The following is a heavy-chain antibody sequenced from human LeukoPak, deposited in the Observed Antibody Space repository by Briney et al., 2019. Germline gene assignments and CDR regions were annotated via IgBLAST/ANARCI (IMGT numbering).Heavy chain of an antibody. Sequence: GGSLRLSCAASGFTFTNYAMAWVRQAPGKGLEWVSAISTTGGSTYYADSVKGRFTISRDNSKNTLSLQMDSLRVEDTAVYYCAKDWTTVVTPKGYYFDTWGQGTLVTVSS. D-gene: IGHD4-23*01. CDR1: GFTFTNYA. V-gene: IGHV3-23*01. CDR2: ISTTGGST. J-gene: IGHJ4*02. CDR3: AKDWTTVVTPKGYYFDT.